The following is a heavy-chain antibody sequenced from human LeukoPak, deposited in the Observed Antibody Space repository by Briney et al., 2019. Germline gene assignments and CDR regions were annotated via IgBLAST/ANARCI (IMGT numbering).Heavy chain of an antibody. CDR2: ISSSGSTI. Sequence: PGGSLRLSCAASGFTFSDYYMSWIRQAPGKGLEWVSYISSSGSTIYYADSVKGRFTISRDNSKSTLYLQMNSLRAEDTAVYYCAKLPDRGYCSSTSCPSEGYWGQGTLVTVSS. CDR3: AKLPDRGYCSSTSCPSEGY. V-gene: IGHV3-11*01. CDR1: GFTFSDYY. J-gene: IGHJ4*02. D-gene: IGHD2-2*01.